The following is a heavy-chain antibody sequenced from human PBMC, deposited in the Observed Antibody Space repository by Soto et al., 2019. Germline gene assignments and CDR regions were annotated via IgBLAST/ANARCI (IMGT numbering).Heavy chain of an antibody. CDR2: IYYSGST. CDR1: GGSISSSSYY. D-gene: IGHD3-9*01. CDR3: ARHAGWCRDCYDILTGYYRGGILGYYYYGMDV. V-gene: IGHV4-39*01. Sequence: SETLSLTCTVPGGSISSSSYYWGWIRQPPGKGLEWIGSIYYSGSTYYNPSLKSRVTISVDTSKNQFSLKLSSVTAADTAVYYCARHAGWCRDCYDILTGYYRGGILGYYYYGMDVWGQGTTVS. J-gene: IGHJ6*02.